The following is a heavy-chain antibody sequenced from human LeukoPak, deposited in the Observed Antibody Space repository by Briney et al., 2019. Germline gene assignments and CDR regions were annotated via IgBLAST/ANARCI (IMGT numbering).Heavy chain of an antibody. CDR3: ARVTQWGIVVVPAAILGWFDP. J-gene: IGHJ5*02. D-gene: IGHD2-2*01. V-gene: IGHV1-18*01. CDR1: VYTFTSYG. CDR2: ISAYNGNT. Sequence: ASVKVSCKASVYTFTSYGISWVRQAPGQGLEWVGWISAYNGNTNYAQKLQGRVTMTIDVSTSTAHMEVRSLRSDDTAVYYCARVTQWGIVVVPAAILGWFDPWGQGTLVTVSS.